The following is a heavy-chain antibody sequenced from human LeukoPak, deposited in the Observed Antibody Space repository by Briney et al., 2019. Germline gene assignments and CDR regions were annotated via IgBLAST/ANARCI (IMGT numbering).Heavy chain of an antibody. Sequence: GGSLRLSCAASGFTFSSYAMSWVRQAPGKGLEGVSAISGSGGSTYYADAVKGRFTISRDNSKNTLYLQMTSLRAEDTAVYYCAKGITMIVVVTTDYWGQGTRVSVSS. CDR3: AKGITMIVVVTTDY. J-gene: IGHJ4*02. D-gene: IGHD3-22*01. V-gene: IGHV3-23*01. CDR2: ISGSGGST. CDR1: GFTFSSYA.